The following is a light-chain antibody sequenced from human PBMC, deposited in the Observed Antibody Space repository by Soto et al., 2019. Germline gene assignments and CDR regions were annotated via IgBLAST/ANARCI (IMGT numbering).Light chain of an antibody. CDR3: SSYSSSSTLV. V-gene: IGLV2-14*01. J-gene: IGLJ2*01. CDR1: SSDVGGYNY. CDR2: DVS. Sequence: QSVLTLPASVSGSPGQSITISCTGTSSDVGGYNYVSWYQQHPGKAPKLMIYDVSNRPSGVSNRFSGSKSGNTASLTISGLQAEDGADYYCSSYSSSSTLVFGGGTKLTVL.